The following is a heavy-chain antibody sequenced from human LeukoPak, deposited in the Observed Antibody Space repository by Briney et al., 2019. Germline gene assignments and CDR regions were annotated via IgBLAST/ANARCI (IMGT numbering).Heavy chain of an antibody. CDR2: VSHSGTT. J-gene: IGHJ4*02. CDR1: GGSLRSYY. CDR3: ARVGGWLQLKRWGFDY. Sequence: PSETLTLTCAVYGGSLRSYYWSWIRQSPGKGLEWIGEVSHSGTTTYNPSLKGRVIISMDTSKRQFSLKVTSVTAADTAIYYCARVGGWLQLKRWGFDYWGQETPVTVSS. D-gene: IGHD5-24*01. V-gene: IGHV4-34*01.